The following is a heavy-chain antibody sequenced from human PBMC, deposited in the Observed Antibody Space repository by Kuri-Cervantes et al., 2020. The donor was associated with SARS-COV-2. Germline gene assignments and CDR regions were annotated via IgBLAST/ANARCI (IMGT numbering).Heavy chain of an antibody. CDR2: ISSSSSYT. Sequence: GESLKISCAASGFTFSDYYMSWIRQAPGKGLEWVSYISSSSSYTNYADSVKGRFTISRDNAKNSLYLQMNSLRAGDTAVYYCARAITMIVVVSPYFDYWGQGTLVTVSS. CDR3: ARAITMIVVVSPYFDY. D-gene: IGHD3-22*01. CDR1: GFTFSDYY. V-gene: IGHV3-11*06. J-gene: IGHJ4*02.